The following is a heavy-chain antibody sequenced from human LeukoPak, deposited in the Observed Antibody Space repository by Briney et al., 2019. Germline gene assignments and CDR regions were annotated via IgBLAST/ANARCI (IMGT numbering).Heavy chain of an antibody. D-gene: IGHD6-13*01. J-gene: IGHJ4*02. V-gene: IGHV4-59*01. CDR3: ARGYSTSWTYYFDY. CDR2: LHYGEST. CDR1: DGAISGYY. Sequence: SETLSLTCTVSDGAISGYYWGWIRQPPGKGLDWIGHLHYGESTNYNPSLKSRVTISVGTSKNHFSLKLCSVTAADTAVYYCARGYSTSWTYYFDYWGQGALVTVSS.